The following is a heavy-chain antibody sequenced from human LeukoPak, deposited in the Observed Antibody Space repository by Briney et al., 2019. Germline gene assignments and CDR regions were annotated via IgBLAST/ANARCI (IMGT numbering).Heavy chain of an antibody. J-gene: IGHJ4*02. Sequence: ASVKVSCKASGYTFTSYAISWVRQAPGQGLEWMGWINTYNGNTNYAQTLQGRVTMTTDTSTSTAYMELRSLRSDDTAVYFCARSSIVATLIRGYFDYWGQGTLVTVSS. CDR2: INTYNGNT. CDR3: ARSSIVATLIRGYFDY. CDR1: GYTFTSYA. D-gene: IGHD5-12*01. V-gene: IGHV1-18*01.